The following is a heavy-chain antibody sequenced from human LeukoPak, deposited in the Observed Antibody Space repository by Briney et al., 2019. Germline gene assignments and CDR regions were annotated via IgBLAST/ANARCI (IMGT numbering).Heavy chain of an antibody. CDR2: IYTSGST. Sequence: SETLSLTCTVSGGSISSYYWSWIRQPAGKGLEWIGRIYTSGSTNYNPSLKSRVTMSVDTSKNQFSLKLSSVTAADTAVYYCARVRTYYDILTAEGDAFDIWGQGTMVTVSP. D-gene: IGHD3-9*01. J-gene: IGHJ3*02. CDR3: ARVRTYYDILTAEGDAFDI. V-gene: IGHV4-4*07. CDR1: GGSISSYY.